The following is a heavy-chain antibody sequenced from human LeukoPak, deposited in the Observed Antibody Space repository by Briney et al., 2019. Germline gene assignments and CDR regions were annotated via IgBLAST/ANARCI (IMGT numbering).Heavy chain of an antibody. CDR1: EFTFGRYA. D-gene: IGHD6-13*01. CDR2: ISSSSVKI. V-gene: IGHV3-48*04. J-gene: IGHJ6*03. CDR3: VRDPSYGSSWYYYMDV. Sequence: GGSLRLSCAASEFTFGRYAMNWVRQAPGKGLEWVSYISSSSVKIGYADSVKGRFTISRDNYKKSLYLQMDSLRVEDTALYYCVRDPSYGSSWYYYMDVWGKGTTVTVSS.